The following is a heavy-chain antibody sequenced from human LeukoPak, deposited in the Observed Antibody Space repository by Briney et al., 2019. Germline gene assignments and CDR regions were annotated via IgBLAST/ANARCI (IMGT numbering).Heavy chain of an antibody. CDR1: GGSISSYY. Sequence: PSETLSLTCTVSGGSISSYYWSWIRQPAGKGLEWIGRIYTSGSTTYNPSLKSRVTMSVDTSKNQFSLRLSSVTAADTAVYYCARVSSSWYQDWYFDLWGRGTVVTVSS. D-gene: IGHD6-13*01. J-gene: IGHJ2*01. CDR3: ARVSSSWYQDWYFDL. CDR2: IYTSGST. V-gene: IGHV4-4*07.